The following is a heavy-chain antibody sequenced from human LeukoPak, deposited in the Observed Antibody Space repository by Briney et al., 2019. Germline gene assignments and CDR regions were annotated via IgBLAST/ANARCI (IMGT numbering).Heavy chain of an antibody. V-gene: IGHV1-18*01. D-gene: IGHD4-11*01. CDR2: ISTFNGNT. CDR3: ARDPTTQTFDY. CDR1: GYSFTIYG. Sequence: ASVKVSCKASGYSFTIYGITWVRQAPGQGLEWMGWISTFNGNTNYAQKFQGRVAMTTDTPTSTAYMELRSLRSDDTAVYYCARDPTTQTFDYWGQGTLVTVSS. J-gene: IGHJ4*02.